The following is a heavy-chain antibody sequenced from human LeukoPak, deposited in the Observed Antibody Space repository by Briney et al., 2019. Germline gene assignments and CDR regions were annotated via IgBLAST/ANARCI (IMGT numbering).Heavy chain of an antibody. D-gene: IGHD3-9*01. J-gene: IGHJ3*02. CDR1: GGLFSSYT. CDR3: ARHHTTGWLKDASAI. Sequence: PAGSLRLSCAASGGLFSSYTMSWVRQAPGKGLEWVSSISGSSTNIDFADSVKGRFTISRDNADNSVSLQMNNLRAEHTTVYYCARHHTTGWLKDASAISGQGTLATVSS. V-gene: IGHV3-21*01. CDR2: ISGSSTNI.